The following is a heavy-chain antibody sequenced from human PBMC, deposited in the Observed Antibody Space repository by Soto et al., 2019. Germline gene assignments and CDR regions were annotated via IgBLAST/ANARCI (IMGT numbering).Heavy chain of an antibody. Sequence: QVRLIQSGPEMMQPGASVRVSCKASGFTALSYAFHWVRQAPGQGPEWLGWLNGGVDGTSYSRGFQGRVTISRDTSTNTVYLEVTSLTSEDTAVYYCAREVKGVTSFDYWGQGTLVTVSS. D-gene: IGHD3-10*01. CDR1: GFTALSYA. CDR3: AREVKGVTSFDY. CDR2: LNGGVDGT. V-gene: IGHV1-3*01. J-gene: IGHJ4*02.